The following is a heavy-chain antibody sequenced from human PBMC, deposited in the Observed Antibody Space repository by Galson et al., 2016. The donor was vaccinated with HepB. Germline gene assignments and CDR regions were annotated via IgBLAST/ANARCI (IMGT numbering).Heavy chain of an antibody. J-gene: IGHJ4*02. Sequence: SETLSLTCTVSGGSISSGGYYWSWIRQHPGKGLEWIGYIYYSGSTYYNPSLKSRVTISVDASKNRFSLELSSVSAADTAVYYCATRGSTTLDGRFDHWGQGTLVIVSS. D-gene: IGHD2/OR15-2a*01. CDR3: ATRGSTTLDGRFDH. CDR2: IYYSGST. V-gene: IGHV4-61*08. CDR1: GGSISSGGYY.